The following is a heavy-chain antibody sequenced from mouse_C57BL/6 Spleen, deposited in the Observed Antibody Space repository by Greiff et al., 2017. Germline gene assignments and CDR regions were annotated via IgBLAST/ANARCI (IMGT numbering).Heavy chain of an antibody. D-gene: IGHD1-1*01. CDR1: GYTFTSYW. V-gene: IGHV1-50*01. CDR3: ARRDYGSSYPYYFDY. Sequence: VQLQQPGAELVKPGASVKLSCKASGYTFTSYWMQWVKQRPGQGLEWIGEIDPSDSYNNYNQKFKGKATLTVDTSSSTAYMQLSRLTSEDSAVYYCARRDYGSSYPYYFDYWGQGTTRTVSS. J-gene: IGHJ2*01. CDR2: IDPSDSYN.